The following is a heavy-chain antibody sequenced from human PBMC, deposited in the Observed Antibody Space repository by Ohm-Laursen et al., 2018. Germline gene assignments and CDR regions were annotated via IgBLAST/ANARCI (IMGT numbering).Heavy chain of an antibody. CDR1: GFTFSTYW. V-gene: IGHV3-74*01. CDR2: INNDGSST. Sequence: SLRLSCAASGFTFSTYWMHWVRQAPGKGLVWVSHINNDGSSTDYADSVKGRFTISRDNAKNMLYLQMNSLRAEDTAVYYCARGMGWSGYRDYFDYWGQGTLVTVSS. J-gene: IGHJ4*02. CDR3: ARGMGWSGYRDYFDY. D-gene: IGHD3-3*01.